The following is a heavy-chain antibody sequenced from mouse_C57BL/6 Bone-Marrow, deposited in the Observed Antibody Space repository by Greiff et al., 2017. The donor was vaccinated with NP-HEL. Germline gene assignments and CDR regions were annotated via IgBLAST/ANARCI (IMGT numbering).Heavy chain of an antibody. J-gene: IGHJ3*01. Sequence: QVQLQQSGPGLVQPSQSLSITCTVSGFSLTSYGVHWVRQSPGKGLEWLGVIWSGGSTDYNAAFISRLSISKDNSKSQVFFKMNSLQADDTAIYYCATDPRYDYFAYWGQGTLVTVSA. V-gene: IGHV2-2*01. CDR2: IWSGGST. CDR1: GFSLTSYG. D-gene: IGHD2-4*01. CDR3: ATDPRYDYFAY.